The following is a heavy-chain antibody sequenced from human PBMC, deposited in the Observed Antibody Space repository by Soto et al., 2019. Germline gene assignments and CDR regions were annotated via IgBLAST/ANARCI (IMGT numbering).Heavy chain of an antibody. CDR3: AKRAAGKGAYLDS. CDR2: ISFDGGNK. Sequence: QVQLVESGGGVVQPGRSLRLSCVASGFSFSFASHALNWVRQAPGKGLEWVAVISFDGGNKFYADSVKGRFTISRDNSKNTIYLAMSRLRPDDTAVYYCAKRAAGKGAYLDSCGQGNLVSVSS. V-gene: IGHV3-30-3*02. CDR1: GFSFSFASHA. D-gene: IGHD3-16*01. J-gene: IGHJ4*02.